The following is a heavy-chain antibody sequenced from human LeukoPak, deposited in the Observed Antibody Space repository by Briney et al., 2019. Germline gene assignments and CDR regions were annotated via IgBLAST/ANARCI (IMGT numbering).Heavy chain of an antibody. J-gene: IGHJ4*02. CDR3: AKVWDVLRYFDWSLYLDY. V-gene: IGHV3-23*01. CDR2: ISGSGGST. D-gene: IGHD3-9*01. CDR1: GFTFSSYA. Sequence: GGSLRLSCAASGFTFSSYAMSWVRQAPGKGLEWVSAISGSGGSTYYADFVKGRFTISRDNSKNTLYLQMNSLRAEDTAVYYCAKVWDVLRYFDWSLYLDYWGQGTLVTVSS.